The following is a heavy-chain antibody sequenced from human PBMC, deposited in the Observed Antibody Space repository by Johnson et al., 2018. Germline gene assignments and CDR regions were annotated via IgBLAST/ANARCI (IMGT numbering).Heavy chain of an antibody. J-gene: IGHJ6*02. CDR1: GFTFRRYG. CDR3: AKDRIAAAVYYGMDG. V-gene: IGHV3-30*18. D-gene: IGHD6-13*01. Sequence: QVQLVQSGGGVVQXGRSXRLXCAASGFTFRRYGMPWVRQAPGKGLEWVAPISYDGSNKYYAASVKGRFTISRDNSQTTLYLQMNSLRAEDTDVYYCAKDRIAAAVYYGMDGWGQGTTVTVSS. CDR2: ISYDGSNK.